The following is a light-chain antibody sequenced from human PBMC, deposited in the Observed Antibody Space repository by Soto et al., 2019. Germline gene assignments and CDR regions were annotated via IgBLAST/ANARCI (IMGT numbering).Light chain of an antibody. CDR1: QTISSW. J-gene: IGKJ2*01. V-gene: IGKV1-5*01. CDR2: DAS. Sequence: DIQMTQSPSTLSASVRDRVTITCRASQTISSWLAWFQQRPGRAPKFLIYDASSLESGVPSRFSGSGSGTEFILTISGLQPDDFATYYCQQYNSYSYTFGQGTKLEIK. CDR3: QQYNSYSYT.